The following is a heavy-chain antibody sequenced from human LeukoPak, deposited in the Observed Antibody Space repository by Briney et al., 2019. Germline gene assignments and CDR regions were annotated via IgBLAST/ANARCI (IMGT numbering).Heavy chain of an antibody. CDR3: ASDSIAAAGTDLDY. CDR1: GGSISSSSYY. CDR2: IYYSGTT. J-gene: IGHJ4*02. Sequence: DPSETLSLTCTVSGGSISSSSYYWGWIRQRPGMGLEWIGSIYYSGTTYYNPSLKSRVTISVDTSKNQFSLKLSSVTAADTAVYYCASDSIAAAGTDLDYWGQGTLVTVSS. D-gene: IGHD6-13*01. V-gene: IGHV4-39*01.